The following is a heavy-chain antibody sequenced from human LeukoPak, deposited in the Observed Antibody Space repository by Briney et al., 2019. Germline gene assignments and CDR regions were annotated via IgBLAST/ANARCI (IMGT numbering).Heavy chain of an antibody. CDR1: GYTFTSYG. CDR3: ARSDHNSWNAFDI. V-gene: IGHV1-18*01. D-gene: IGHD1-26*01. J-gene: IGHJ3*02. Sequence: GASVKVSCKASGYTFTSYGISWVRQAPGQGLEWMGWISAYNGNTNYAQKFQGRVTITRNTPISTAYMKLSSLTSEDTAVYYCARSDHNSWNAFDIWGQGTMVTVSS. CDR2: ISAYNGNT.